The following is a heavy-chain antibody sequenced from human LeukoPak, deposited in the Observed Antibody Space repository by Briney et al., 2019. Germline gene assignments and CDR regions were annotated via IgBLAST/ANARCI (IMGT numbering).Heavy chain of an antibody. CDR1: GYSFTSYW. Sequence: GESLKISCKGSGYSFTSYWIGWVRQMPGKGLEWLEIIYPGDSDTRYNPPFQGQVTISADKSISTAYLQWSSLKASDTAMYYCARRGYSGYDLWYYYYMDVWGKGTTVTVSS. CDR3: ARRGYSGYDLWYYYYMDV. D-gene: IGHD5-12*01. CDR2: IYPGDSDT. J-gene: IGHJ6*03. V-gene: IGHV5-51*01.